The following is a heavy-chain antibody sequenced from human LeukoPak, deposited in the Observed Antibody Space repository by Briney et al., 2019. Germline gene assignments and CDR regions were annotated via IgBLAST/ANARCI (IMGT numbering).Heavy chain of an antibody. D-gene: IGHD1-1*01. Sequence: GGSLRLSCEASGFTFDDYGMSWVRQAPGKGLECVSSVSSNGGSTGYADSVKGRVTISRDNAKYSLYLQMSSLRAGDTALYYCARNGRRPEGFDIWGQGTMVTVSS. CDR2: VSSNGGST. J-gene: IGHJ3*02. CDR1: GFTFDDYG. CDR3: ARNGRRPEGFDI. V-gene: IGHV3-20*04.